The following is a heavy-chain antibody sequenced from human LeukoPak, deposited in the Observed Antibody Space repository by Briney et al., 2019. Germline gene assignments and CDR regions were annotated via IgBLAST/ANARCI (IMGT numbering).Heavy chain of an antibody. V-gene: IGHV1-8*01. D-gene: IGHD6-19*01. CDR3: AKDSGSSGWYGGIDAFDI. CDR2: MNPNSGNT. CDR1: GYTFTSYD. Sequence: ASVKVSCKASGYTFTSYDINWVRQATGQGLEWMGWMNPNSGNTGYAQKFQGRVTMTRNTSISTAYMELSSLRSEDTAVYYCAKDSGSSGWYGGIDAFDIWGQGTMVTVSS. J-gene: IGHJ3*02.